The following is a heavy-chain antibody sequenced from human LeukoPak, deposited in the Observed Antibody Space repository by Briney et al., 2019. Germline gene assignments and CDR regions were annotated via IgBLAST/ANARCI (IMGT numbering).Heavy chain of an antibody. CDR2: ISWNSGSI. CDR3: AKDKSGYSYGQFDY. J-gene: IGHJ4*02. D-gene: IGHD5-18*01. CDR1: GFTFDDYA. Sequence: GGSLRLSCAASGFTFDDYAMHWVRHAPGKGLEWVSGISWNSGSIGYADSVKGRFTISRDNAKNSLYLQMNSLRAEDTALYYCAKDKSGYSYGQFDYWGQGTLVTVSS. V-gene: IGHV3-9*01.